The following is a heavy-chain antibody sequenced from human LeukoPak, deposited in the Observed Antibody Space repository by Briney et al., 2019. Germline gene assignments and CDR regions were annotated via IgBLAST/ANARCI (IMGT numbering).Heavy chain of an antibody. D-gene: IGHD3-22*01. V-gene: IGHV4-4*07. CDR3: ARDRYYYDSSGQRYFDL. CDR2: FYTSGST. CDR1: GGSISSYY. Sequence: SETLSLTCTVSGGSISSYYWSGIRQPAGKGLEWIGRFYTSGSTNYNPSLKSRVTMSVDTSKNQFSLKLSSVTAADTAVYYCARDRYYYDSSGQRYFDLWGRGTLVTVSS. J-gene: IGHJ2*01.